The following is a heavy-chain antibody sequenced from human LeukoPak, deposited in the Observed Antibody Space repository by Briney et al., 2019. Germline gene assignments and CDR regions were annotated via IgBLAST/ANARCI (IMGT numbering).Heavy chain of an antibody. CDR3: ARYDSSGYYPDAFDI. J-gene: IGHJ3*02. D-gene: IGHD3-22*01. Sequence: KPSETLSLTCAVYGGSFSGYYWSWIRQPPGKGLEWIGEINHSGSTNYNPSLKSRVTISVDTSKNQFSLKLSSVTAADTAVYYCARYDSSGYYPDAFDIWGQGTMVTVSS. CDR2: INHSGST. V-gene: IGHV4-34*01. CDR1: GGSFSGYY.